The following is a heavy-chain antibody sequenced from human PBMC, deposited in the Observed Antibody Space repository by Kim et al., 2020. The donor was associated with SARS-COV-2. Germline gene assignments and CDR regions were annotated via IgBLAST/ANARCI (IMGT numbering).Heavy chain of an antibody. CDR2: IIPILGIA. Sequence: SVKVSCKASVGTFSSYAISWVRQAPGQGLEWMGRIIPILGIANYAQKFQGRVTITADKSTSTAYMELSSLRSEDTAVYYCARGRFVSSGEDDYWGQGTLVTVSS. CDR3: ARGRFVSSGEDDY. V-gene: IGHV1-69*04. J-gene: IGHJ4*02. D-gene: IGHD2-15*01. CDR1: VGTFSSYA.